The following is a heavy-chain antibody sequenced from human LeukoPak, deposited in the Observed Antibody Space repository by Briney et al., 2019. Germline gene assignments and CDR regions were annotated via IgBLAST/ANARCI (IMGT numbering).Heavy chain of an antibody. Sequence: GASVKVSCKASGYTFTSYYMHWVRQAPGQGLEWMGIINPSGGSTSYAQKFQGRVTMTRDTSTSTVYMELSSLRSEDTAVYYCARDPYDILTGYYRDLDYWGQGTLVTVSS. V-gene: IGHV1-46*01. D-gene: IGHD3-9*01. CDR1: GYTFTSYY. CDR3: ARDPYDILTGYYRDLDY. CDR2: INPSGGST. J-gene: IGHJ4*02.